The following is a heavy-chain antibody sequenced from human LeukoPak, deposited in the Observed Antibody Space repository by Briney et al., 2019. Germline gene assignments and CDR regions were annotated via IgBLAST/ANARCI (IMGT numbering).Heavy chain of an antibody. Sequence: ETLSLTCTVSGYSISSGYYWGWIRQPPGKGLEWIGSIYHSGSTYYNPSLKSRVTISVDTSKNQFSLKLSSVTAADMAVYYCARVGHSGSYSTFLDYWGQGTLVTVSS. CDR3: ARVGHSGSYSTFLDY. CDR1: GYSISSGYY. V-gene: IGHV4-38-2*02. D-gene: IGHD1-26*01. J-gene: IGHJ4*02. CDR2: IYHSGST.